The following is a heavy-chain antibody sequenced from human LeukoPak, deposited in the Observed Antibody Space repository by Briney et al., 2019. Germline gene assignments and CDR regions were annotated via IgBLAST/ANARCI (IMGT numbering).Heavy chain of an antibody. Sequence: PGGSLRLSCAASGFTFSSYWMSWVRQAPGKGLEWVANIKQDEGEKYYVDSVKGRFTISRDDAKNSLFLQMNSLRAEDTAVYYCARAGSFSSSYGISWDYWGQGALVAVSS. D-gene: IGHD2-15*01. CDR1: GFTFSSYW. J-gene: IGHJ4*02. CDR2: IKQDEGEK. CDR3: ARAGSFSSSYGISWDY. V-gene: IGHV3-7*01.